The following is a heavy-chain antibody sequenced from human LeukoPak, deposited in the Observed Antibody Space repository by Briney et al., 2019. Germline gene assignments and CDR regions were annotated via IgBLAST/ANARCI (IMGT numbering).Heavy chain of an antibody. CDR1: GGSISSSSYY. D-gene: IGHD1-14*01. Sequence: SETLSLTCTVSGGSISSSSYYWGWIRQPPGKGLEWIGSIYYSGSTNYNPSLKSRVTISVDTSKNQFSLKLNSVTVADMAVYYCARGRGAKTLRITPFDYWGQGTLVSVSS. CDR2: IYYSGST. J-gene: IGHJ4*02. V-gene: IGHV4-39*07. CDR3: ARGRGAKTLRITPFDY.